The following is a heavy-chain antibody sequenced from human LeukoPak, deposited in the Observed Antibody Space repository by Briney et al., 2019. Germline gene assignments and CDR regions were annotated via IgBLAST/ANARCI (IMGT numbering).Heavy chain of an antibody. J-gene: IGHJ4*02. D-gene: IGHD6-6*01. CDR2: IYYSGST. CDR3: ARWGYSSSSDY. Sequence: GSLRLSCAASGFTFSSFWMSWIRQPPGKGLEWIGYIYYSGSTNYNPSLKSRVTISVDTSKNQFSLKLSSVTAADTAVYYCARWGYSSSSDYWGQGTLVTVSS. V-gene: IGHV4-59*01. CDR1: GFTFSSFW.